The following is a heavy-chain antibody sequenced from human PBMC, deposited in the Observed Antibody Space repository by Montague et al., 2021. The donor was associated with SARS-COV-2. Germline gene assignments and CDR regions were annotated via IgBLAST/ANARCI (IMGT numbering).Heavy chain of an antibody. CDR1: GFTFSSYW. D-gene: IGHD3-10*01. CDR3: ARVGLGITMVQGAHYYYYGMDV. CDR2: IKQDGSEK. J-gene: IGHJ6*02. Sequence: SLRLSCAASGFTFSSYWMSWVRQAPGKGLEWVANIKQDGSEKYYVDSVKGRFTISRDNAKNSLYLQMNSLRAEDTAVYYCARVGLGITMVQGAHYYYYGMDVWGQGTTATV. V-gene: IGHV3-7*03.